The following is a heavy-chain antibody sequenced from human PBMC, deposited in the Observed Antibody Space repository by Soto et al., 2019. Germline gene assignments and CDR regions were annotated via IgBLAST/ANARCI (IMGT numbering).Heavy chain of an antibody. CDR3: VIGWNVPYYDVMDF. CDR1: GFTLSSFA. V-gene: IGHV3-48*03. J-gene: IGHJ6*02. CDR2: IGATSSSGSNF. D-gene: IGHD1-1*01. Sequence: GGSLRLSCVASGFTLSSFALNWVRQAPGKGLEWVSYIGATSSSGSNFYYAASVKGRFTISRDSAKNSLFLQMNSLRDEDTAIYYCVIGWNVPYYDVMDFWGQGTTVIGSS.